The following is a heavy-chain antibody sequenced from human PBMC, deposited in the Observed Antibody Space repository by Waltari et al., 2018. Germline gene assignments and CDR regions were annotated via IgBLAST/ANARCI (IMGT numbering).Heavy chain of an antibody. Sequence: QVQLVQSGAEVKKPGSSVKVSCKASGGTFSSYAISWVRQAPGQGLEWMGGIIPILGIANYAQKFQGRVTITADKSTSTAYMELSSLRSEDTAVYYCARIDSSSWYNYYYYYMDVWGKGTTVTVSS. V-gene: IGHV1-69*10. CDR3: ARIDSSSWYNYYYYYMDV. D-gene: IGHD6-13*01. CDR1: GGTFSSYA. J-gene: IGHJ6*03. CDR2: IIPILGIA.